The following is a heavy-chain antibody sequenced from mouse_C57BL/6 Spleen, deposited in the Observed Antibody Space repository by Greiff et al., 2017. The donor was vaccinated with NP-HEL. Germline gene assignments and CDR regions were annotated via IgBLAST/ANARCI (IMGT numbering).Heavy chain of an antibody. V-gene: IGHV1-64*01. CDR1: GYTFTSYW. Sequence: QVQLQQPGAELVKPGASVKLSCKASGYTFTSYWMHWVKQRPGQGLEWIGMIHPNSGSTNYNEKFKSKATLTVDKSSSTAYMQLSSLTSEDSAVYYCSRAQAYYAIDYWGQGTSVTVSA. D-gene: IGHD3-2*02. CDR2: IHPNSGST. J-gene: IGHJ4*01. CDR3: SRAQAYYAIDY.